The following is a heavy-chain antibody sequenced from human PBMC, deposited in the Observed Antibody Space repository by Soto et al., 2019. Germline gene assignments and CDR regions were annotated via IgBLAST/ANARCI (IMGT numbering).Heavy chain of an antibody. CDR1: GFTFSSYA. D-gene: IGHD3-22*01. CDR2: ISYDGSDK. V-gene: IGHV3-30-3*01. CDR3: ARDFYYYDSSGTPDY. J-gene: IGHJ4*02. Sequence: GGSLRLSCAASGFTFSSYAMHWVRQAPGKGLEWVALISYDGSDKDYADSVKGRFTISRDNSRNTLFLQMNSLRAEDTAVYYCARDFYYYDSSGTPDYWGQGTLVTVS.